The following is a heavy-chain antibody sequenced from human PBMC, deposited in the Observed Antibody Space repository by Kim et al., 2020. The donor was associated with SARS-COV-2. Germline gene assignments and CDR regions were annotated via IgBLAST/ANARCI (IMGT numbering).Heavy chain of an antibody. CDR3: ARAGGDYVGYYYYGMDV. CDR2: IKQDGSEK. Sequence: GGSLRLSCAASGFTFSSYWMSWVRQAPGKGLEWVANIKQDGSEKYYVDSVKGRFTISRDNAKNSLYLQMNSLRAEDTAVYYCARAGGDYVGYYYYGMDVWGQGTTVTVSS. D-gene: IGHD4-17*01. J-gene: IGHJ6*02. CDR1: GFTFSSYW. V-gene: IGHV3-7*01.